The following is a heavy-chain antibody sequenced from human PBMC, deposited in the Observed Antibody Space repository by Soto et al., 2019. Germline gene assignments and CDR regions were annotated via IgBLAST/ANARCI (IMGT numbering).Heavy chain of an antibody. CDR2: IIPYLIAT. Sequence: QVQLVQSGAEVKKPGSSVKVSCRASGGHFDRFALSWLRQAHGQGLEWMGGIIPYLIATTYEHKFQGRVTITADESASTMYLELRSLTSDGSAVYYCARGEDAHCDFGSMDVWAQGRSDTFSS. CDR1: GGHFDRFA. D-gene: IGHD4-17*01. J-gene: IGHJ6*02. V-gene: IGHV1-69*01. CDR3: ARGEDAHCDFGSMDV.